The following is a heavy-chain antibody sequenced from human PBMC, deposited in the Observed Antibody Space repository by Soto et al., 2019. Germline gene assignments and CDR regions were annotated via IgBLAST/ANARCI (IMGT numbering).Heavy chain of an antibody. CDR1: GDSINSDKYY. Sequence: SETLSLTCSVSGDSINSDKYYWGWIRQPPGKGLEWIGSIYYSGSTYYNPSLKSRVTISVDTSKNQFSLKLSSVTAADTAVYYCARETPNNWFDPWGQGTLVTVSS. J-gene: IGHJ5*02. CDR2: IYYSGST. V-gene: IGHV4-30-4*08. CDR3: ARETPNNWFDP.